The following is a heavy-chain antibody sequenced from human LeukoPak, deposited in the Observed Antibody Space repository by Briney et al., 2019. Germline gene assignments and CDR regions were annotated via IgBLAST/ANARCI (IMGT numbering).Heavy chain of an antibody. D-gene: IGHD3-10*01. CDR2: ISYDGSNK. CDR1: GFTFSSYG. CDR3: AKDGGGYSADY. Sequence: GGSLRLSCAASGFTFSSYGMHWVRQAPGKGLEWVAVISYDGSNKYYADSVKGRFTISRDNSKNTLYLQMNSLRAEDTAVYYCAKDGGGYSADYWGQGTLVTVSS. V-gene: IGHV3-30*18. J-gene: IGHJ4*02.